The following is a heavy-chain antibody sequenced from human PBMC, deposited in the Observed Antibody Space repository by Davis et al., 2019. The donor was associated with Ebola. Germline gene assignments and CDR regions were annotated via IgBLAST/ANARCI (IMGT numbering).Heavy chain of an antibody. CDR1: GFTLSSYA. CDR2: IYSGGST. V-gene: IGHV3-53*04. Sequence: GESLKISCAASGFTLSSYAMSWVRQAPGKGLEWVSVIYSGGSTYYADSVKGRFTISRHNSKNTLYLQMNSLRAEDTAVYYCARYIPQVVITQADAFDIWGQGTMVTVSS. CDR3: ARYIPQVVITQADAFDI. D-gene: IGHD3-22*01. J-gene: IGHJ3*02.